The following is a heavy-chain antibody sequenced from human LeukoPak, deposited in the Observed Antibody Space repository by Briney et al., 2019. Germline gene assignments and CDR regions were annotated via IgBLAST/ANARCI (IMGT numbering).Heavy chain of an antibody. Sequence: SETLSLTCTVSGGSISNYYWSWIRQPPGMGLEWIGYSGNTKYNPSLKSRVTISVDTSKNQFSLKLSSVTAADTAVYYCAREVTMMDVWGKGTTVTVSS. CDR2: SGNT. CDR1: GGSISNYY. CDR3: AREVTMMDV. J-gene: IGHJ6*04. V-gene: IGHV4-59*12. D-gene: IGHD3-10*01.